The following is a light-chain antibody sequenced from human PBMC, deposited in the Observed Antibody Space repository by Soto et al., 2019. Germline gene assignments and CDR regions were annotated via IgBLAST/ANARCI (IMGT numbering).Light chain of an antibody. CDR3: QQYGSAPPMYT. CDR2: GAS. J-gene: IGKJ2*01. V-gene: IGKV3-20*01. Sequence: EIVLTQSPGTLSLSPGERATLSCRASQSVSSSYLAWYQQKPGQAPRLLIYGASSRATGIPDSFSGSGSGTDFTLTISRLEPEDCAVYYCQQYGSAPPMYTFGQGTKLSI. CDR1: QSVSSSY.